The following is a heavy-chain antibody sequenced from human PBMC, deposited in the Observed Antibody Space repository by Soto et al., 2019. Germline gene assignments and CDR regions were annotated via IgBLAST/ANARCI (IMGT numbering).Heavy chain of an antibody. J-gene: IGHJ4*02. CDR2: IYWHDDK. CDR3: AHRGGATVGLYYFGS. CDR1: GFSLSTTGVG. V-gene: IGHV2-5*01. D-gene: IGHD3-16*01. Sequence: QITLKESGPTLVKPTQTLTLTCTFSGFSLSTTGVGVSWIRQPPGKALEWLALIYWHDDKRYSPSLKSRLTNAQDASKNQGVLTMTNMDPVDTATYYCAHRGGATVGLYYFGSWGQGALVTVSS.